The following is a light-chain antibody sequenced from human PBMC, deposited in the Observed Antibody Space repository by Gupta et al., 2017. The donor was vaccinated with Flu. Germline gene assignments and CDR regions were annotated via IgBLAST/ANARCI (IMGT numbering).Light chain of an antibody. Sequence: SSELTQPPSVSVSPGQTASLTCSGDKLGDKYACWYQQKPGQSPVLVIYQDSKRPSGFPERFSGSNSGNTATLTISGTQAMDEADYYCQAWDSSSWVFGGGTKLTVL. J-gene: IGLJ3*02. CDR3: QAWDSSSWV. CDR2: QDS. V-gene: IGLV3-1*01. CDR1: KLGDKY.